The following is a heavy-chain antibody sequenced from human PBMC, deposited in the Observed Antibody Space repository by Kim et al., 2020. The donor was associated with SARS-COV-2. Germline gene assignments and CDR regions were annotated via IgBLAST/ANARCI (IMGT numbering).Heavy chain of an antibody. CDR1: GGSISSGGYY. D-gene: IGHD5-12*01. CDR2: IYYSGST. J-gene: IGHJ6*02. CDR3: ARDALVYSGYDLNYYYYGMDV. V-gene: IGHV4-31*03. Sequence: SETLSLTCTVSGGSISSGGYYWSWIRQHPGKGLEWIGYIYYSGSTYYNPSLKSRVTISVDTSKNQFSLKLSSVTAADTAVYYCARDALVYSGYDLNYYYYGMDVWGQGTTVTVSS.